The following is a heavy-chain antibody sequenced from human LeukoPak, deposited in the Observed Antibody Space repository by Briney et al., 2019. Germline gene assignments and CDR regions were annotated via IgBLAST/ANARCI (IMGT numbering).Heavy chain of an antibody. Sequence: SETLSLTCTVSGGSISNYYWSWIRQPPGKGLEWIGYIFYSGSADYNPSLKSRVTISIDTSKNQFSLKLSSVTAADTAVYYCARGSMEWFDYWGQGTLVTVSS. J-gene: IGHJ4*02. D-gene: IGHD3-3*01. CDR3: ARGSMEWFDY. CDR2: IFYSGSA. CDR1: GGSISNYY. V-gene: IGHV4-59*01.